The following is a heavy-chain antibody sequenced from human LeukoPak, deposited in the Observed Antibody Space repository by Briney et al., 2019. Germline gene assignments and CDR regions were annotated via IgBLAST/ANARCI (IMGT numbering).Heavy chain of an antibody. CDR1: GFTFSSYA. CDR3: AAVVYYGSGTYSYYFDS. CDR2: ISGGGGST. Sequence: PGGSLRLSCAASGFTFSSYAMSWVRQAPGKGLEWVSAISGGGGSTYYADSVKGRFTISRDNSKNTLYLQMNSLRAEDTAVYYCAAVVYYGSGTYSYYFDSWGQGTLVTVSS. J-gene: IGHJ4*02. V-gene: IGHV3-23*01. D-gene: IGHD3-10*01.